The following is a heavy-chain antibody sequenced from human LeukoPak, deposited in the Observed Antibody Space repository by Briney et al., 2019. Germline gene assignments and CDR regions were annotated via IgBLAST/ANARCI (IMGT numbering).Heavy chain of an antibody. Sequence: SETLSLTCTVSGGSISSYYWSWIRQHPGKGLEWIGYIYYSGGTYYNPSLKSRVTISVDTSKNQFSLKLSSVTAADTAVYYCARESDILTGYWDYWGQGTLVTVSS. J-gene: IGHJ4*02. V-gene: IGHV4-59*06. CDR3: ARESDILTGYWDY. CDR1: GGSISSYY. D-gene: IGHD3-9*01. CDR2: IYYSGGT.